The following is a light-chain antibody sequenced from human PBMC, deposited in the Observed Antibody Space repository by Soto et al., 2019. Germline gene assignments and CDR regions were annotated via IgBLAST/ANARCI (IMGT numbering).Light chain of an antibody. J-gene: IGKJ4*01. CDR3: QQYKKWPLT. V-gene: IGKV3-15*01. CDR2: HAS. Sequence: EIVMTQSPATLSVSPGERATLSCRASQSVSSNLAWYQQKPGQAPRLLIYHASTRATGIPARFSGSGSGTEFTLSISSLQSEDVAVCSCQQYKKWPLTFGGGTKVEIK. CDR1: QSVSSN.